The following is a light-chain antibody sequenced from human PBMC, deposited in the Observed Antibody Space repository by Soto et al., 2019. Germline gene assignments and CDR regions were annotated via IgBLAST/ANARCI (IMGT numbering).Light chain of an antibody. CDR1: QSVSSKY. V-gene: IGKV3-20*01. CDR2: GTS. Sequence: ENVLTQSPGTLSLSQGERATLSCRASQSVSSKYLAWYQQKPGQAPRVLIYGTSISASGVPESFSGGGSGTDFTLTISRLEPEDFAVYYCQQYGSSLFTFGPGTKVDFK. J-gene: IGKJ3*01. CDR3: QQYGSSLFT.